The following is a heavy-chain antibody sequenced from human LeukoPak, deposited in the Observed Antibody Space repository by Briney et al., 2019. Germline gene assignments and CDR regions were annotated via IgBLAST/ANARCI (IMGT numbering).Heavy chain of an antibody. CDR3: ARDGGYTDY. Sequence: GSLRLSCAASGFTFSSYGMHWVLQAPGKGLEWVAFIRYDGSNKYYADSVKGRFTISRDNSKNTLYLQMNSLRAEDTAVYYCARDGGYTDYWGQGTLVTVSS. V-gene: IGHV3-30*02. CDR2: IRYDGSNK. CDR1: GFTFSSYG. J-gene: IGHJ4*02. D-gene: IGHD5-12*01.